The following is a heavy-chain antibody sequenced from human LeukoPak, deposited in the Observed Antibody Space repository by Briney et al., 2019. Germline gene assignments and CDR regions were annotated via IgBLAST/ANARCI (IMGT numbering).Heavy chain of an antibody. J-gene: IGHJ6*02. CDR1: GYSFTTYA. Sequence: ASVKVSCKAPGYSFTTYAMNWVRQAPGQGLEWMGWINTNTENPTYAQGFTGRIVFSLDTSVSTAYLQISSLRAEDTAVYYCARVGVRSTPSSQGVDYYYYGMDIWGQGTTVTVSS. CDR2: INTNTENP. D-gene: IGHD2-2*01. V-gene: IGHV7-4-1*02. CDR3: ARVGVRSTPSSQGVDYYYYGMDI.